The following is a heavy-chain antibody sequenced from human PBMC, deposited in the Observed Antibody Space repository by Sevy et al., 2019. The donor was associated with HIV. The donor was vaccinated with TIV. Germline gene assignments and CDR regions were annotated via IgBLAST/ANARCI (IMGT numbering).Heavy chain of an antibody. CDR3: AKDRPGLEVLQNYDYSYGMDV. D-gene: IGHD2-15*01. J-gene: IGHJ6*02. CDR2: IHYDGSNK. V-gene: IGHV3-30*02. CDR1: GFIFNSYG. Sequence: GGSLRLSCAASGFIFNSYGVHWVRQAPGKGLQWMAFIHYDGSNKYYGDSVKGRFTISRDNSKNRLYLEMNSLRPEDTAVYYCAKDRPGLEVLQNYDYSYGMDVWGQGTTVTVSS.